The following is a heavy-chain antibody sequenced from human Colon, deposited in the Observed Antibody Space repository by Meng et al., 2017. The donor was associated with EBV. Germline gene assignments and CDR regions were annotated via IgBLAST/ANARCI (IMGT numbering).Heavy chain of an antibody. Sequence: EQLLESGGGLVQPGGSLRLSCAVSGFPLRNYAMSWVRQAPGKGLEWVSVITVSGGSTYYADSVQGRFTISRDNGNNMLYLEMNSLRAEDTAVYYCAQDRGYKYGYGAWGQGTLVTVSS. J-gene: IGHJ5*02. CDR3: AQDRGYKYGYGA. D-gene: IGHD5-12*01. CDR2: ITVSGGST. V-gene: IGHV3-23*01. CDR1: GFPLRNYA.